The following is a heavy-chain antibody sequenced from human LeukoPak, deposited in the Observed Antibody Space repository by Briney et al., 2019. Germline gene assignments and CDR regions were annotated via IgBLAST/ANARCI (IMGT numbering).Heavy chain of an antibody. V-gene: IGHV3-30*03. J-gene: IGHJ6*02. CDR2: ISYDGSNK. Sequence: GGSLRLSCAASGFTFSSYGMHWVRQAPGKGLEWVAVISYDGSNKYYADSVKGRFTISRDNSKNTLYLQMNSLRAEDTAVYYCARGAFWRLGYYGMDVWGQGTTVTVSS. CDR3: ARGAFWRLGYYGMDV. D-gene: IGHD3-3*01. CDR1: GFTFSSYG.